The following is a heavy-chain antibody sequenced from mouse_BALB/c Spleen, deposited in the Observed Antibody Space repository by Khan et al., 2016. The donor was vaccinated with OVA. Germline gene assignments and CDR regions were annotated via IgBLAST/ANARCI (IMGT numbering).Heavy chain of an antibody. D-gene: IGHD1-2*01. CDR1: GYSITSGYG. CDR2: ISYSGSA. J-gene: IGHJ2*01. V-gene: IGHV3-2*02. CDR3: ARTASIKY. Sequence: VQLKESGPGLVKPSQSLSLTCTVTGYSITSGYGWNWIRQFPGNKLEWMGYISYSGSANYNPSLKSRISITRDTSKNKFFLQLNSVTTEDTATYYCARTASIKYWGQGTTLTVSS.